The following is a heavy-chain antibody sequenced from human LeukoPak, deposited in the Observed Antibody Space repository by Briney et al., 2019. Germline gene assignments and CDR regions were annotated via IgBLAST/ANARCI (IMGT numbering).Heavy chain of an antibody. D-gene: IGHD5-12*01. CDR2: IRYDGSNK. J-gene: IGHJ4*02. CDR1: GFTFSSYS. CDR3: AKDRASGYDYGYYFDY. V-gene: IGHV3-30*02. Sequence: GGSLRLSCAASGFTFSSYSMNWVRQAPGKGLEWVAFIRYDGSNKYYADSVKGRFTISRDNSKNTLYLQMNSLRAEDTAVYYCAKDRASGYDYGYYFDYWGQGTLVTVSS.